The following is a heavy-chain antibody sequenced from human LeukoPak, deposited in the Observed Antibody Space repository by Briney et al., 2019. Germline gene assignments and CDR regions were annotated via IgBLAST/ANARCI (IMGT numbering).Heavy chain of an antibody. Sequence: GGSLRLSCAASGFTFSSYAMSWVRQAPGKGLEWVSAISGSGGSTYYADSVKGRFTISRDNSKNSLYLQMNSLRAEDTAVYYCARVYSTSSSWYGDFDYWGQGTLVTVSS. CDR2: ISGSGGST. CDR3: ARVYSTSSSWYGDFDY. CDR1: GFTFSSYA. J-gene: IGHJ4*02. V-gene: IGHV3-23*01. D-gene: IGHD6-13*01.